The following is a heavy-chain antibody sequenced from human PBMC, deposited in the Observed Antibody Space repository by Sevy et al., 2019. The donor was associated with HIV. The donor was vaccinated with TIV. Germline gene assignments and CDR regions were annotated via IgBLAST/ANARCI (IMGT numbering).Heavy chain of an antibody. CDR3: LSEGGDWFDP. D-gene: IGHD3-16*01. V-gene: IGHV3-74*01. J-gene: IGHJ5*02. Sequence: GESLKISCAASGFTIRSDWMHWVRQAPGKGLVWVSRINRDGSSTAYADSVKGRFTISRDNAKNTLYLQMNSLRAEDTSVYYCLSEGGDWFDPWGQGTLVTVSS. CDR2: INRDGSST. CDR1: GFTIRSDW.